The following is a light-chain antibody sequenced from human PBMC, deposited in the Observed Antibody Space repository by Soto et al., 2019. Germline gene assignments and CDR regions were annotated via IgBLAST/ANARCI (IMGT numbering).Light chain of an antibody. J-gene: IGLJ3*02. CDR1: SGHSSYI. CDR3: ETWDSNTRV. CDR2: LEGSGSY. Sequence: QSVLTQSSSASASLGSSVKLTCTLSSGHSSYIIAWHQQQPGKAPRYLMKLEGSGSYNKGSGVPDRFSGYSSGADRYLTTSNLQFEDEADYYCETWDSNTRVFGGGTKVTVL. V-gene: IGLV4-60*02.